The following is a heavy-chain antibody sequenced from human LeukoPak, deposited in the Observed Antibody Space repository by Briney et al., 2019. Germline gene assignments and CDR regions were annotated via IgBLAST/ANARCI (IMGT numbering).Heavy chain of an antibody. CDR2: INQDGSEN. J-gene: IGHJ4*02. D-gene: IGHD2-15*01. CDR3: ARDSVLHCSGGSCYSNFEY. V-gene: IGHV3-7*01. Sequence: GGSLRLSCAASGFTFSTFWMTWVRQAPGKGLEWVAKINQDGSENYYVDSVKGRFTISRDNAKNSLYLQLDSLRAEDTAVYYCARDSVLHCSGGSCYSNFEYWGQGTRVTVSA. CDR1: GFTFSTFW.